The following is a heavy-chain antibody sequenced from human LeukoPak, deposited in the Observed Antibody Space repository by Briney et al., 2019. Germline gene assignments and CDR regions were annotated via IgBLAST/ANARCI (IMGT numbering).Heavy chain of an antibody. CDR3: AREAGYCSSTSCFRGPPSDNWFDP. J-gene: IGHJ5*02. CDR2: IIPILGIA. Sequence: SVKVSCTASGGTFSSYAISWVRQAPGQGLEWMGRIIPILGIANYAQKFQGRVTITADKSTSTAYMELSSLRSEDTAVYYCAREAGYCSSTSCFRGPPSDNWFDPWGQGTLVTVSS. CDR1: GGTFSSYA. V-gene: IGHV1-69*04. D-gene: IGHD2-2*01.